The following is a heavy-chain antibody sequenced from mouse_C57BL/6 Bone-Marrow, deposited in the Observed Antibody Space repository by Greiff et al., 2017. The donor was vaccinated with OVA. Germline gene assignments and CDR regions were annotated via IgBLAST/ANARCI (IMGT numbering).Heavy chain of an antibody. Sequence: DVHLVESGGDLVKPGGSLKLSCAASGFTFSSYGMSWVRQTPDKRLEWVATISSGGSYTYYPDSVKGRFTISRDNAKNTLYLQMSSLKSEDTAMYYCARQGFLYCDYWGQGTTLTVSS. CDR3: ARQGFLYCDY. D-gene: IGHD3-2*02. CDR1: GFTFSSYG. CDR2: ISSGGSYT. V-gene: IGHV5-6*01. J-gene: IGHJ2*01.